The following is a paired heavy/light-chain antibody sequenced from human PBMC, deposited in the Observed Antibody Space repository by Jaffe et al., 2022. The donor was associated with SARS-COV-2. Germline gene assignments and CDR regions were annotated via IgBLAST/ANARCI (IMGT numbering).Light chain of an antibody. V-gene: IGLV2-8*01. CDR3: SSYAGSNNFV. J-gene: IGLJ1*01. Sequence: QSALTQPPSASGSPGQSVTISCTGTSSDVGGYNYVSWYQQHPGKAPKLMIYEVSKRPSGVPDRFSGSKSGNTASLTVSGLQAEDEADYYCSSYAGSNNFVFGTGTKVTVL. CDR2: EVS. CDR1: SSDVGGYNY.
Heavy chain of an antibody. CDR3: ARDVRPGYYDSSGYYQNYYYYYYGMDV. V-gene: IGHV1-69*01. D-gene: IGHD3-22*01. CDR2: IIPIFGTA. Sequence: QVQLVQSGAEVKKPGSSVKVSCKASGGTFSSYAISWVRQAPGQGLEWMGGIIPIFGTANYAQKFQGRVTITADESTSTAYMELSSLRSEDTAVYYCARDVRPGYYDSSGYYQNYYYYYYGMDVWGQGTTVTVSS. J-gene: IGHJ6*02. CDR1: GGTFSSYA.